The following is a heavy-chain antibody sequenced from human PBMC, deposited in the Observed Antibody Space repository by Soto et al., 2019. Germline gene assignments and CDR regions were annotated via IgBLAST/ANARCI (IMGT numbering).Heavy chain of an antibody. J-gene: IGHJ6*02. CDR3: TREPRYYDILTGYRYYYYYGMDV. CDR1: GFTFGDYA. CDR2: IRSKAYGGTT. D-gene: IGHD3-9*01. Sequence: SLRLSCTASGFTFGDYAMSWFRQAPGKGLEWVGFIRSKAYGGTTEYAASVKGRFTISRDDSKSIAYLQMNSLKTEDTAVYYCTREPRYYDILTGYRYYYYYGMDVWGQGTTVTVSS. V-gene: IGHV3-49*03.